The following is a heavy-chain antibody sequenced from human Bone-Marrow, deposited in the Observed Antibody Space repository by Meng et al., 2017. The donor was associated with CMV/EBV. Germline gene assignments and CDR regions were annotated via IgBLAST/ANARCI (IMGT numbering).Heavy chain of an antibody. J-gene: IGHJ4*02. D-gene: IGHD2-2*01. Sequence: GGSLRLSCAASGFTFDDYAMHWVRQAPGKGLEWVSLISWDGDSTYYSDSVKGRFTVSRDNRKNSLYLQMNSLRAEDTALYYCAKDTGYCSSTSCYLPDYWRQGTLVTVSS. CDR1: GFTFDDYA. V-gene: IGHV3-43D*03. CDR2: ISWDGDST. CDR3: AKDTGYCSSTSCYLPDY.